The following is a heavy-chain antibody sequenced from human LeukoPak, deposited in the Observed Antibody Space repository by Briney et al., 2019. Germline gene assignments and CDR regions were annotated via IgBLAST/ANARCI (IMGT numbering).Heavy chain of an antibody. CDR1: GFTFSNFA. J-gene: IGHJ4*02. Sequence: GGSLRLSCAASGFTFSNFAMSWVRQAPGKGLEWVSSISGSGGTTYYADSVKGRFTISRNNSKNTLYLQMDGLRAEDTAVYYCARGRIQLWTTPPFDYWGQGTLVTVSS. CDR2: ISGSGGTT. CDR3: ARGRIQLWTTPPFDY. V-gene: IGHV3-23*01. D-gene: IGHD5-18*01.